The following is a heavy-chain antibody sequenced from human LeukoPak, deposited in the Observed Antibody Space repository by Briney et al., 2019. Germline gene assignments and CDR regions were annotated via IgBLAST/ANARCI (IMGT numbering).Heavy chain of an antibody. CDR3: ARLDRPGGSADY. Sequence: SETLSLTCTVSTGSISSYYWSWIRQPPGKGLEWIGYIYYSGSTNYNPSLKSRVTISVDTSKNQFSLKLSSVTAADTAVYYCARLDRPGGSADYWGQGTLVTVSS. V-gene: IGHV4-59*08. CDR2: IYYSGST. J-gene: IGHJ4*02. CDR1: TGSISSYY.